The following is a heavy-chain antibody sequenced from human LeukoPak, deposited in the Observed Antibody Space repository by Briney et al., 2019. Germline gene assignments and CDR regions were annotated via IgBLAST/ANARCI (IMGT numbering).Heavy chain of an antibody. CDR3: ARGDYCRSNGCYMWFDP. CDR1: GFAFHDYG. D-gene: IGHD2-2*01. CDR2: INWNGGSA. Sequence: GRSLRLSCATSGFAFHDYGMSWVRQVPGKGPEWISSINWNGGSAGYADSVKGRFTISRDNAKDSLYLQMNSLRAEDTALYHCARGDYCRSNGCYMWFDPWGQETLVTVSS. V-gene: IGHV3-20*01. J-gene: IGHJ5*02.